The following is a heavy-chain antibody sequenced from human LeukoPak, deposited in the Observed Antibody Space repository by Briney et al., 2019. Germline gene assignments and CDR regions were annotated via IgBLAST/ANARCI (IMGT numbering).Heavy chain of an antibody. Sequence: PSEALSLTCTVSGGSINSGSYYWSWIRQPAGKGLEWMGHFYTSGHTSYNPSLKSRVTISVDTSKNQFSLKLSSVTAADAAVYYCARDEYPYGGRTHPYFFDYWGQGTLVTVSS. CDR2: FYTSGHT. CDR1: GGSINSGSYY. CDR3: ARDEYPYGGRTHPYFFDY. V-gene: IGHV4-61*09. D-gene: IGHD3-10*01. J-gene: IGHJ4*02.